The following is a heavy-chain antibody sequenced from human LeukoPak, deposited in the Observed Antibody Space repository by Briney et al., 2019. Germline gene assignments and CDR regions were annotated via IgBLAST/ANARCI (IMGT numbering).Heavy chain of an antibody. CDR3: ARLPLWNGYYFLDY. V-gene: IGHV4-59*08. CDR1: GGSFSSYY. D-gene: IGHD3-3*01. CDR2: IYYSGST. J-gene: IGHJ4*02. Sequence: SETLSLTCAVYGGSFSSYYWSWIRQPPGKGLEWIGYIYYSGSTNYNPSLKSRVTISVDTSKNQFSLKLSSVTAADTAVYYCARLPLWNGYYFLDYWGQGTLVTVSS.